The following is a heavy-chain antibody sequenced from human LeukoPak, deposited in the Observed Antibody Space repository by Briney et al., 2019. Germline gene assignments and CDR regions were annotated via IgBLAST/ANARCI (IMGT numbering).Heavy chain of an antibody. Sequence: SETLSLTCAVYGGSFSGYYWSWIRQPPGKGLEWIGYIYYSGSTNYNPSLKSRVTVSVDTSKNQFSLKLSSVTAADTAVYYCARWVPSYYFDYWGQGTLVTVSS. CDR1: GGSFSGYY. CDR3: ARWVPSYYFDY. V-gene: IGHV4-59*01. CDR2: IYYSGST. D-gene: IGHD3-10*01. J-gene: IGHJ4*02.